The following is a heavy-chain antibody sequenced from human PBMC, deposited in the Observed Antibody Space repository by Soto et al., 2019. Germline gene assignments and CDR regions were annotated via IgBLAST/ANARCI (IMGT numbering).Heavy chain of an antibody. Sequence: SETLSLTCTVSGGSISSGDYYWSWIRQPAGKGLEWIGRIYTSGSTNYNPSLKSRVTMSVDTSKNQFSLKLSSVTAADTAVYYCARDILTGYYNGVNWFDPWGQGTLVTAPQ. CDR1: GGSISSGDYY. V-gene: IGHV4-61*02. CDR3: ARDILTGYYNGVNWFDP. J-gene: IGHJ5*02. D-gene: IGHD3-9*01. CDR2: IYTSGST.